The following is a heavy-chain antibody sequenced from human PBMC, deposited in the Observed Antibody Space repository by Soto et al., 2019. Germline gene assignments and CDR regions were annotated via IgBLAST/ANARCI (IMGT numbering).Heavy chain of an antibody. CDR1: GGSITGGSISSTTYY. CDR2: FFIGGNT. CDR3: ARLGGSYAVPHFDY. V-gene: IGHV4-39*07. D-gene: IGHD1-26*01. J-gene: IGHJ4*02. Sequence: SETLSLTCTVSGGSITGGSISSTTYYWGWMRQPPGKGLEWIASFFIGGNTNYNPSLKSRVTLSVDTSKNQFSLKLSSVTAADTAVYYCARLGGSYAVPHFDYWGQGTLVTVSS.